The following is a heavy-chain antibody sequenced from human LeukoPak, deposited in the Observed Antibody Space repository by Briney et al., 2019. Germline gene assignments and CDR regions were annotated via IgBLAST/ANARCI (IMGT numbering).Heavy chain of an antibody. D-gene: IGHD5-12*01. CDR3: ARDDNGYDSIDY. Sequence: ASVKVSCKASGYTFTSYYIHWVRQAPGQGLEWMGIINPSGGSTSYAQKFLGRVTMTRDMSTSTVHMELSSLRSEDTAVYYCARDDNGYDSIDYWGQGTLVTVSS. J-gene: IGHJ4*02. CDR1: GYTFTSYY. CDR2: INPSGGST. V-gene: IGHV1-46*01.